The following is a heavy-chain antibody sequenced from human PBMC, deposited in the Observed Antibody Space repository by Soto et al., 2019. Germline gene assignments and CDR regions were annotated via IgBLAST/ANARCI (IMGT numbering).Heavy chain of an antibody. V-gene: IGHV1-46*01. CDR2: INPSGGST. D-gene: IGHD6-6*01. CDR3: ARESDSSSSGGIFGY. J-gene: IGHJ4*02. Sequence: ASVKVSCKASGYTFTSYYMHWVRQAPGQGLEWMGIINPSGGSTNYAQKFQGRVTMTRDTSTSTVYMELNSLRSEDTAVYYCARESDSSSSGGIFGYWGQGTLVTVSS. CDR1: GYTFTSYY.